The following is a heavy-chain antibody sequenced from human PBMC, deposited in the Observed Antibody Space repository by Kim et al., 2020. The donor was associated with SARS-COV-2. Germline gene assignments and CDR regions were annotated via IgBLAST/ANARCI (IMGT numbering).Heavy chain of an antibody. CDR2: VSGSGGST. D-gene: IGHD3-10*01. Sequence: GGSLRLSCAASGFTFSSYAMSWVRQAPGKGPEWVSLVSGSGGSTYHADSVKGRFAISRDNSKKTLYLQMNGLTAEDTAFYYCAKGESKNWFFFVYWGAGT. CDR3: AKGESKNWFFFVY. V-gene: IGHV3-23*01. CDR1: GFTFSSYA. J-gene: IGHJ4*02.